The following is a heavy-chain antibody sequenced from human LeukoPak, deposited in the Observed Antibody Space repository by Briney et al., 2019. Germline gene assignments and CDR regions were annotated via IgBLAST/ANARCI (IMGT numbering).Heavy chain of an antibody. J-gene: IGHJ4*02. CDR1: GDTFSSHS. Sequence: SVKVSCKASGDTFSSHSISWVRQAPGQGLEWMGRIIPIFDIANYAPKFQGRVTFTADKSTGTAYMELSSLRSEDTAVYYCARDREMATAGFDYWGQGTLVTVSS. D-gene: IGHD5-24*01. CDR3: ARDREMATAGFDY. V-gene: IGHV1-69*04. CDR2: IIPIFDIA.